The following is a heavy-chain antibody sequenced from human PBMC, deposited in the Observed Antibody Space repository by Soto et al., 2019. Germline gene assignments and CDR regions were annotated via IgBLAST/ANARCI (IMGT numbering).Heavy chain of an antibody. CDR2: ISYDGRSE. J-gene: IGHJ4*02. CDR1: GFTFSNFG. V-gene: IGHV3-30*03. D-gene: IGHD6-13*01. Sequence: VQLVESGGGMIQPGKSLRLSCVGSGFTFSNFGMHWVRQAPGKGLEWVAGISYDGRSESYVDSVRGRFTLSRDNSKNTVSLLMNSLRAEDTAVYFCARGSSGYISSWYYFDYWGRGTLVTVSS. CDR3: ARGSSGYISSWYYFDY.